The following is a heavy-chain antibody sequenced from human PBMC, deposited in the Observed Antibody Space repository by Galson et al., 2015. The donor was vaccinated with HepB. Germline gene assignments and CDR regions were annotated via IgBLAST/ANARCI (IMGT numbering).Heavy chain of an antibody. CDR1: GGTFSSYT. Sequence: SVKVSCKASGGTFSSYTISWVRQAPGQGLEWMGRIIPILGIANYAQKFQGRVTITADESTSTAYMELRSLRSDDTAVYYCARPWGAAAGTEDFDIWGRGTMVTVSS. CDR3: ARPWGAAAGTEDFDI. J-gene: IGHJ3*02. CDR2: IIPILGIA. V-gene: IGHV1-69*02. D-gene: IGHD6-13*01.